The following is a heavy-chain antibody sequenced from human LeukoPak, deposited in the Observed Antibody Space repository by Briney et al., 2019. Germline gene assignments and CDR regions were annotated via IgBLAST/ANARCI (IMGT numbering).Heavy chain of an antibody. CDR1: GYSISSSNW. J-gene: IGHJ4*02. CDR2: IYYSGST. D-gene: IGHD3-10*01. CDR3: ARGHNYGSGSYFDY. V-gene: IGHV4-28*03. Sequence: PSATLSLTCAVSGYSISSSNWWGWLRQPPGKGLEWIGYIYYSGSTDYNPSLKSRVTISVDASKNQFSLKPNSVTAADTAVYYCARGHNYGSGSYFDYWGQGTLVAVSS.